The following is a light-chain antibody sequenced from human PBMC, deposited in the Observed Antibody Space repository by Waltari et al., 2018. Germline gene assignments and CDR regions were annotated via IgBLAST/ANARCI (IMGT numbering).Light chain of an antibody. J-gene: IGLJ2*01. V-gene: IGLV1-44*01. Sequence: QSVLTPPPSASGTPGQRVTISCSGSSSNIGKNTVNWYQQLPGTAPKLVIYFNDQRPSGVPDRFSGSKSGTSASLAISGLQSEDEADFHCAVWDDSLNGLIFGGGTKLTVL. CDR1: SSNIGKNT. CDR2: FND. CDR3: AVWDDSLNGLI.